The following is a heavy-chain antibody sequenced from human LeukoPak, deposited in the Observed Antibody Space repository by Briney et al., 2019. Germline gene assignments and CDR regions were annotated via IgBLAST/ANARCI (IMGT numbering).Heavy chain of an antibody. CDR1: GYTFTSYG. D-gene: IGHD3-22*01. CDR3: ATPGWDYDSSGYYYRLNY. V-gene: IGHV1-18*01. CDR2: ISAYNGNT. J-gene: IGHJ4*02. Sequence: ASVKVSCKASGYTFTSYGISWVRQAPGQGLEWMGWISAYNGNTNYAQKLQGRVTMTTDTSTSTAYMELRSLRSDDTAVYYCATPGWDYDSSGYYYRLNYWGQGTLVTVSS.